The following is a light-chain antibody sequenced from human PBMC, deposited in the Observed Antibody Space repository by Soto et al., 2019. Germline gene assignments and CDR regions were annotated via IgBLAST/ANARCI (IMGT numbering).Light chain of an antibody. CDR2: DAS. V-gene: IGKV1-5*01. CDR3: QYYNSYS. CDR1: QSISSW. J-gene: IGKJ3*01. Sequence: DIQMTRAPSTLSPSVGDRVSITCRASQSISSWLAWYQQKPGKAPKLLIYDASSLESGVPSGFSGSGSGTEFTLTISSLQPDDFATYYCQYYNSYSFGSGTKVDIK.